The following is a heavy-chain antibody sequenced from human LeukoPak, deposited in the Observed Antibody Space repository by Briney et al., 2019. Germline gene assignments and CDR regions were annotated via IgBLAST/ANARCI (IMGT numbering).Heavy chain of an antibody. V-gene: IGHV1-69*04. Sequence: SVKVSCTPSGTTFSSYVTSWLRKPPGQGLEWMGKIIPYLCIAHNAQQFEGRVTSNAHKSTSNADMELSSLRYEDTAVYYCAREEERGYYDSSGYYKLDAFDIWGQGTMVTVSS. D-gene: IGHD3-22*01. CDR1: GTTFSSYV. J-gene: IGHJ3*02. CDR3: AREEERGYYDSSGYYKLDAFDI. CDR2: IIPYLCIA.